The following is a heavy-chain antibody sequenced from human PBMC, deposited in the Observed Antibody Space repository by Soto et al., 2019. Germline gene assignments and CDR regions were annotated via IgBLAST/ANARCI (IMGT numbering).Heavy chain of an antibody. D-gene: IGHD7-27*01. CDR1: GGTFSSYA. CDR3: ARDLASNTGVGDWYFDL. J-gene: IGHJ2*01. CDR2: IIPIFGTA. Sequence: QVQLVQSGAEVKKPGSSVKVSCKASGGTFSSYAISWVRQAPGQGLEWMGGIIPIFGTANYAQKFQGRVTITADESTSTAYMELSSLRSEDTAAYYCARDLASNTGVGDWYFDLWGRGTLVTVSS. V-gene: IGHV1-69*12.